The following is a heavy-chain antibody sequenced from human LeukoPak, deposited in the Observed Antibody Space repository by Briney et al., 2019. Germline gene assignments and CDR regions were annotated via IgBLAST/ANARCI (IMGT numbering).Heavy chain of an antibody. Sequence: SSETLSLTCTVSGYSISSGYYWGCIRQPPGKGLEWIGSIYHSGSTYYNPSLKSRVTISVDTSKNQFSLKLSSVTAADTAVYYCARIDYGDYADYWGQGTPVTVSS. J-gene: IGHJ4*02. V-gene: IGHV4-38-2*02. CDR3: ARIDYGDYADY. CDR2: IYHSGST. D-gene: IGHD4-17*01. CDR1: GYSISSGYY.